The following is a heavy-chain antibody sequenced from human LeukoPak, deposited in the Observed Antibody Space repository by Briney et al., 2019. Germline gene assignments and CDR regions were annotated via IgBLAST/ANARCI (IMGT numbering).Heavy chain of an antibody. CDR1: GFTFSDYY. D-gene: IGHD3-16*02. CDR3: ARDTRSLMDV. Sequence: GGSLRLSCAASGFTFSDYYMSWIRQAPGKGLEWVSYISSSSGTIYCADSVKGRFTISRDNAKNSLYLQMNSLRAEDTAVYYCARDTRSLMDVWGQGTTVTVSS. V-gene: IGHV3-11*04. J-gene: IGHJ6*02. CDR2: ISSSSGTI.